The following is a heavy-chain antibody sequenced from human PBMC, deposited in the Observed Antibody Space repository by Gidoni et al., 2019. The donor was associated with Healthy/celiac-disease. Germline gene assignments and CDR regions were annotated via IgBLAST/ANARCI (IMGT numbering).Heavy chain of an antibody. Sequence: EVQLLESGGGLVQPGGSLRLSCAASGFTFSSSAMSWVRQATGKGLEWVSAISGRGGSTYYADSVKGRFTISRDNSKNTLYLQMNSLRAEDTAVYYCAIDLGYCSSTSCYEGGYWGQGTLVTVSS. J-gene: IGHJ4*02. CDR1: GFTFSSSA. V-gene: IGHV3-23*01. D-gene: IGHD2-2*01. CDR3: AIDLGYCSSTSCYEGGY. CDR2: ISGRGGST.